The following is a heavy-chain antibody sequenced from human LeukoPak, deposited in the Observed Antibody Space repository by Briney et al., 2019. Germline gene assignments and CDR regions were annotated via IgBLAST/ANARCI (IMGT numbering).Heavy chain of an antibody. CDR2: VTSSSTYI. J-gene: IGHJ4*02. CDR3: ARDRNWNYYDS. V-gene: IGHV3-21*04. CDR1: GFIFGGYS. Sequence: GGSLRLSCVASGFIFGGYSMNWVRQAPGKGLEWVSSVTSSSTYIYYADSVKGRFTISRDNAKSSLYLQMNSLRAEDTAVYYCARDRNWNYYDSWGQGTLVSVSS. D-gene: IGHD1-1*01.